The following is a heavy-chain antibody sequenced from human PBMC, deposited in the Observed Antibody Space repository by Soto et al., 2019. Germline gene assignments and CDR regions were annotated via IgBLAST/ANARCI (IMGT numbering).Heavy chain of an antibody. V-gene: IGHV1-2*04. Sequence: ASVKVSCKASRYTFTGYYMHWVRQAPGQGLEWMGWINPNTGGTNYAQKFQGWVSMTRDTSISTAYMELSRLRSDDTAVYYCARDSNPTSLAPAYSMDVWGQGTTVTVSS. CDR2: INPNTGGT. J-gene: IGHJ6*02. CDR3: ARDSNPTSLAPAYSMDV. CDR1: RYTFTGYY. D-gene: IGHD2-2*01.